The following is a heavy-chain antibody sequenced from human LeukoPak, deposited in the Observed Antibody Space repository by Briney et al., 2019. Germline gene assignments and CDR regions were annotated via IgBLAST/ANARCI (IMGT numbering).Heavy chain of an antibody. CDR3: ERDSTMDTAFDY. J-gene: IGHJ4*02. Sequence: GGSLRLSCGASGFTFNIHEMNWVREAPGKGLEWVSFISSSSLHIYYADSVKGRFTIPRDNAKNSLYLQMNSLRADDTAVYYCERDSTMDTAFDYWGQGTLVTVSS. V-gene: IGHV3-48*03. D-gene: IGHD3-10*01. CDR2: ISSSSLHI. CDR1: GFTFNIHE.